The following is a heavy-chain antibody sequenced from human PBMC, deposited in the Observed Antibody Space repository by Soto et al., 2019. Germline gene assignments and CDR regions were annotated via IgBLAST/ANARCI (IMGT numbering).Heavy chain of an antibody. V-gene: IGHV4-59*01. D-gene: IGHD3-16*01. CDR1: GGSISNYY. CDR3: ARAWGYDFDY. J-gene: IGHJ4*02. Sequence: QLQLQESGPGLVKPSETLSLTCTVSGGSISNYYWSWIRQPPGKGLEWIGYIYYSGSTNYNPSLKSRVTISVDTSKNQFSLKLSSVTAADTAVYYCARAWGYDFDYWGQGTLVTVSS. CDR2: IYYSGST.